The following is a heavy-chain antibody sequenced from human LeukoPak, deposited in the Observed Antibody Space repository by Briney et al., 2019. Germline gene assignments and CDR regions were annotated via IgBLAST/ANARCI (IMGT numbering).Heavy chain of an antibody. CDR2: ISSRGSTI. J-gene: IGHJ4*02. CDR1: GFTSSSYE. V-gene: IGHV3-48*03. CDR3: ARGLAYYYGSGSYGFDY. Sequence: GGSLRLSCAASGFTSSSYEMNWVRQAPGKGLEWVSYISSRGSTIYYADSVKGRFTISRDNAKNSLYLQMNSLRAEDTAVYYCARGLAYYYGSGSYGFDYWGQGTLVTVSS. D-gene: IGHD3-10*01.